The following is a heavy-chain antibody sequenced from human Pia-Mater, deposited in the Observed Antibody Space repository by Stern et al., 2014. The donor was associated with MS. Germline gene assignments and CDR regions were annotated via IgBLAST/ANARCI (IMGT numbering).Heavy chain of an antibody. CDR3: VRDQGGIAAS. CDR2: IGPLFGPT. V-gene: IGHV1-69*01. J-gene: IGHJ4*02. CDR1: GDSFSTYV. D-gene: IGHD6-13*01. Sequence: QVQLVHSGAEVKTPGTSVKVSCQASGDSFSTYVITWVRLAPGQGLEWLGGIGPLFGPTNYAQKVQGSGDITADVYIGTVNLELVSLRLEDTAVYYCVRDQGGIAASWGQGPLVTVSS.